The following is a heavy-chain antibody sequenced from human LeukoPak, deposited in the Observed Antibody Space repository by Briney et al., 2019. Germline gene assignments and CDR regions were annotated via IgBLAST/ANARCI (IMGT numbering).Heavy chain of an antibody. D-gene: IGHD1-1*01. CDR2: IIPIFGTA. V-gene: IGHV1-69*06. J-gene: IGHJ5*02. CDR1: GYTLTSYD. Sequence: GASVKVSCKASGYTLTSYDISWVRQAPGQGLEWMGGIIPIFGTANYAQKFQGRVTITADKSTSTAYMELSSLGSEDTAVYYCARNPYNWNDSRNWFDPWGQGTLVTVSS. CDR3: ARNPYNWNDSRNWFDP.